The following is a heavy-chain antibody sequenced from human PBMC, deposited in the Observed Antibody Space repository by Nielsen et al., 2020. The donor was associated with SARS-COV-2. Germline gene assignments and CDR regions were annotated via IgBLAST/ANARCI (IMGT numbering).Heavy chain of an antibody. CDR3: ARDYCSSTSCPPGNWFDP. CDR2: ISSSSSYI. Sequence: GGSLRLSCAASGFTFSSYSMNWVRQAPGKGLEWVSSISSSSSYIYYADSVKGRFTISRDNAKNSLYLQMNSLRAEDTAVYYCARDYCSSTSCPPGNWFDPWGQGTLVTVSS. V-gene: IGHV3-21*01. J-gene: IGHJ5*02. D-gene: IGHD2-2*01. CDR1: GFTFSSYS.